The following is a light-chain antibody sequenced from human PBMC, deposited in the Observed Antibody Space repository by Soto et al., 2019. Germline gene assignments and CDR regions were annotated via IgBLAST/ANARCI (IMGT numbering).Light chain of an antibody. CDR2: DAT. J-gene: IGKJ1*01. V-gene: IGKV3-11*01. Sequence: EIVLTQSPGTLYFSPGVIASLSCRASQSVSSYLAWYQQKPCQAPRLLIYDATNRATGIPARFRGSGSGTDFTLTISSLEPEDFAVYYCQHRSNWRGKFGQGTKVDIK. CDR1: QSVSSY. CDR3: QHRSNWRGK.